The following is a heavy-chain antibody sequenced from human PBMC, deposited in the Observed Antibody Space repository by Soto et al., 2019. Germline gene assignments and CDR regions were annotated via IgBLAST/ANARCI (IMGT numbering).Heavy chain of an antibody. CDR1: GGSVSSGSYY. J-gene: IGHJ4*02. CDR3: ARVTDGQIGIFDY. V-gene: IGHV4-61*01. D-gene: IGHD3-3*02. CDR2: IYYSGST. Sequence: SETLSLTCTVSGGSVSSGSYYWSWIRQPPGKGLEWIGYIYYSGSTNYNPSLKSRVTISVDTSKNQFSPKLSSVTAADTAVYYCARVTDGQIGIFDYWGQGNLVTVSS.